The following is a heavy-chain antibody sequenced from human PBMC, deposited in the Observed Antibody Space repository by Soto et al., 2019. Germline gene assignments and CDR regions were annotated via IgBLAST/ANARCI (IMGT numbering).Heavy chain of an antibody. CDR3: AKGLRFRIAVAIIDY. CDR1: GFTFDDYA. D-gene: IGHD6-19*01. Sequence: EVQLVESGGGLVQPGRSLRLSCAASGFTFDDYAMHWVRQAPGKGLEWVSGISWNSGSIGYADSVKGRVTISRDNAKNSLYLQMNSLRAEDTALYYCAKGLRFRIAVAIIDYWGQGTLVTVSS. J-gene: IGHJ4*02. CDR2: ISWNSGSI. V-gene: IGHV3-9*01.